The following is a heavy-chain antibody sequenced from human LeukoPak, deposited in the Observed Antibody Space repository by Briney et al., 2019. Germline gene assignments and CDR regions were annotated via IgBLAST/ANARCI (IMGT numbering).Heavy chain of an antibody. CDR1: GFSFSNYA. Sequence: GGSLRLSCAASGFSFSNYAMSWVRQVPGKGLEWVSAISGRDDSTYYADSVKGRFTISRDTSMNTLYLQMNSLRAEDTAVYYCAKWGDYDVLTGYYDSDYWGQGTLVTVSS. D-gene: IGHD3-9*01. CDR2: ISGRDDST. V-gene: IGHV3-23*01. J-gene: IGHJ4*02. CDR3: AKWGDYDVLTGYYDSDY.